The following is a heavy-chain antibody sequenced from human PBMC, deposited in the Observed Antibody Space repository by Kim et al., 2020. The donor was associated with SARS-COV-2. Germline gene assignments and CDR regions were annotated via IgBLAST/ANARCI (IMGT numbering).Heavy chain of an antibody. Sequence: SRVTISVDTSKNQFSLKLSSVTAADTAVYYCARRRGGLAYYYDSSGYYDYWGQGALVTVSS. J-gene: IGHJ4*02. D-gene: IGHD3-22*01. V-gene: IGHV4-31*02. CDR3: ARRRGGLAYYYDSSGYYDY.